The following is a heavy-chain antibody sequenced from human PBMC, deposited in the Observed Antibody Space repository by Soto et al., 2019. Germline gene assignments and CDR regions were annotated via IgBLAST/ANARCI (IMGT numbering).Heavy chain of an antibody. CDR2: IYWDHDK. D-gene: IGHD3-22*01. CDR1: GFSLSTSGVG. V-gene: IGHV2-5*02. CDR3: AHVTDYYYSSGYYSRAEHFQH. Sequence: QINLKESGPTLVKPTQTLTLTCTFSGFSLSTSGVGVGWIRQPPGKALEWLALIYWDHDKRYSPSLKSSLTNTKDTSKTRVVRKMPNMDPVGTGTYYCAHVTDYYYSSGYYSRAEHFQHWGQGTLVTVSS. J-gene: IGHJ1*01.